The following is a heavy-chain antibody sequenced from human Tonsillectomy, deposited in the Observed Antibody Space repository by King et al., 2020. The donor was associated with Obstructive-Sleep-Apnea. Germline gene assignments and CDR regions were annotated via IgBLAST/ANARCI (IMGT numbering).Heavy chain of an antibody. J-gene: IGHJ4*02. CDR2: MCYSGSA. Sequence: LQLQESGPGLVKPSETLSLTCTVSGGSISRSGYYWGWIRQPPGKGLEWIGSMCYSGSAYYNPSPKSRVTISVDTSKNQFSLKVTSVTAADTAVYYCARVPLHYSSSFNWGQGTLVTVSS. V-gene: IGHV4-39*07. CDR3: ARVPLHYSSSFN. D-gene: IGHD6-13*01. CDR1: GGSISRSGYY.